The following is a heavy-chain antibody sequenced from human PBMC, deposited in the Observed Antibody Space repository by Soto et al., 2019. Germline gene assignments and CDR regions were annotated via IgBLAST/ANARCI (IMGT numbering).Heavy chain of an antibody. V-gene: IGHV4-4*02. J-gene: IGHJ4*02. CDR3: AERDYYDSTGYYSY. D-gene: IGHD3-22*01. Sequence: SETLSLTCAVSGGSISSGNWLTWVRQPPGKGLEWIGEIYHRGSTNYNPSLKSRVTMSVGKSKNQFSLILTSVTAADTAVYYCAERDYYDSTGYYSYWGQGTLVTVSS. CDR2: IYHRGST. CDR1: GGSISSGNW.